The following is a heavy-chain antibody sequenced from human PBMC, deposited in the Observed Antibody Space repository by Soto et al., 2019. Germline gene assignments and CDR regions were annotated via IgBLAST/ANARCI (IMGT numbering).Heavy chain of an antibody. D-gene: IGHD5-12*01. Sequence: SETLSLTCAASGGSISSTNWWSWVRQPPGKGLEWIGEIYHSGSTNYNPSLKSRVTISVDKSKNQFSLKLNSVTAADTAVYYCARSTGATANWFDPWGQGTLVTVSS. V-gene: IGHV4-4*02. CDR3: ARSTGATANWFDP. CDR1: GGSISSTNW. CDR2: IYHSGST. J-gene: IGHJ5*02.